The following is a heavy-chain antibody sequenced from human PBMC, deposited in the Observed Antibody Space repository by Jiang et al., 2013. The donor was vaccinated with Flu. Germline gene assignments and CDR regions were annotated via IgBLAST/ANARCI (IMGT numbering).Heavy chain of an antibody. CDR2: IVVGSGNT. V-gene: IGHV1-58*01. CDR3: AAVQSAVLPDY. Sequence: PGTSVKVSCKASGFTFTSSAVQWVRQARGQRLEWIGWIVVGSGNTNYAQKFQERVTITRDMSTSTAYMELSSLRSEDTAVYYCAAVQSAVLPDYWGQGTLVTVSS. CDR1: GFTFTSSA. D-gene: IGHD3-10*01. J-gene: IGHJ4*02.